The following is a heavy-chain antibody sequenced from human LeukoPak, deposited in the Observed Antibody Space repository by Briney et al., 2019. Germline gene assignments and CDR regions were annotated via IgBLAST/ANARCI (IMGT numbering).Heavy chain of an antibody. Sequence: SQTLSLTCTVSGGSISSGGYYWSWIRQHPGKGLEWIGYIYYSGSTYYNPSLKSRVTISVDTSKNQFSLKLSCVTAADTAVYYCARVDSSGPKVDYWGQGTLVTVSS. CDR1: GGSISSGGYY. CDR3: ARVDSSGPKVDY. V-gene: IGHV4-31*03. CDR2: IYYSGST. J-gene: IGHJ4*02. D-gene: IGHD3-22*01.